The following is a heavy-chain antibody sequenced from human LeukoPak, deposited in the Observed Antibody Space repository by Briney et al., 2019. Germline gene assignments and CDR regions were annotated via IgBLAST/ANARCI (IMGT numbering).Heavy chain of an antibody. CDR1: GVSISSNY. CDR2: IFNSADI. CDR3: ARDRGGAEGFDP. D-gene: IGHD3-16*01. J-gene: IGHJ5*02. V-gene: IGHV4-4*08. Sequence: SETLSLTCTVSGVSISSNYWSWIRQPPGEGLECIGYIFNSADIRYNPSLQSRVTISVDTSKNQFSLKLSSVTAADTAVYYCARDRGGAEGFDPWGQGTLVTVSS.